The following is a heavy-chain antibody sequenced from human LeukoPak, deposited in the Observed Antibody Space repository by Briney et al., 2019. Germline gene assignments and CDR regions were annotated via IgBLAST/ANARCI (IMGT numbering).Heavy chain of an antibody. D-gene: IGHD2-2*01. CDR3: ARDWNIVVVPAAETFDY. J-gene: IGHJ4*02. CDR2: INPNSGGT. CDR1: GYTFTGKY. V-gene: IGHV1-2*02. Sequence: ASVKVSCKASGYTFTGKYMYWVRQAPGQGLEWMGWINPNSGGTNYAQKFQGRVTMTRDTSISTAYMELSRLRSDDTAVYYCARDWNIVVVPAAETFDYWGQGTLVTVSS.